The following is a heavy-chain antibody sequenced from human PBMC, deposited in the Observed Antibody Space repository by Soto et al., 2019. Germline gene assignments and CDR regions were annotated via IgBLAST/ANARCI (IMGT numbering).Heavy chain of an antibody. J-gene: IGHJ3*02. CDR3: ARAPGDYDSSGYYDDAFDI. V-gene: IGHV3-21*01. D-gene: IGHD3-22*01. Sequence: EVQLVESGGGLVQPGGSLRLSCAASGFTFSSYSMNWVRQAPGKGLEWVSSISSSSSYIYYADSVKGRFTISRDNAKNSLYLQMNSLRAEDTAVYYCARAPGDYDSSGYYDDAFDIWGQGTMVTVSS. CDR2: ISSSSSYI. CDR1: GFTFSSYS.